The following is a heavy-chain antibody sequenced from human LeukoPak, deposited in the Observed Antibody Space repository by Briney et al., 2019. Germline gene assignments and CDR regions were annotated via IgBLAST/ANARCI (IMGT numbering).Heavy chain of an antibody. V-gene: IGHV4-38-2*02. J-gene: IGHJ4*02. D-gene: IGHD3-10*01. CDR1: GYSISSGYY. Sequence: SETLSLTCAVSGYSISSGYYWGWIRQPPGKGLEWIGGIYHSGSTYYNPSLKSRVTISVDTSKNQFSLKLSSVTAADTAVYYCARDHGYYYGSGNYYPQPFDYWGQGTLVTVSS. CDR3: ARDHGYYYGSGNYYPQPFDY. CDR2: IYHSGST.